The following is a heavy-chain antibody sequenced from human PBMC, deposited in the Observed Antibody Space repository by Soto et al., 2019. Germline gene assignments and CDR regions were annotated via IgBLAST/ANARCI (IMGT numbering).Heavy chain of an antibody. CDR2: IWYDGSNK. J-gene: IGHJ5*02. CDR3: ARGGGLTIFGVVISPSWFDP. Sequence: QVQLVESGGGVVQPGRSLRLSCAASGFTFSSYGMHWVRQAPGKGLEWVAVIWYDGSNKYYADSVKGRFTISRDNSKNTLYLQMNSLRADDTAVYYCARGGGLTIFGVVISPSWFDPWGQGTLVTVSS. V-gene: IGHV3-33*01. CDR1: GFTFSSYG. D-gene: IGHD3-3*01.